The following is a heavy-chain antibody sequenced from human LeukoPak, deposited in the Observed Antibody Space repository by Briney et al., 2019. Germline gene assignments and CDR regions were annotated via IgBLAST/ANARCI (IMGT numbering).Heavy chain of an antibody. V-gene: IGHV1-69*05. CDR1: GGTSSTYT. J-gene: IGHJ6*03. Sequence: GASVKVSYKASGGTSSTYTITWVRQAPGQGLEWMGGIIPIFRTPNYAQKFQGRVTITTDEPTSTAYMELSSLKSEDMAIYYCARVDRYYFYLDVWGKGTTVTVSS. CDR2: IIPIFRTP. CDR3: ARVDRYYFYLDV.